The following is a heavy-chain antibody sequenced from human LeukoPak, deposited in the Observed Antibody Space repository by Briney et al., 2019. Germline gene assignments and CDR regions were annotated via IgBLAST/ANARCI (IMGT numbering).Heavy chain of an antibody. CDR2: IIPIFGTA. D-gene: IGHD3-9*01. Sequence: ASVKVSCKASGGTFSSHAISWVRQAPGQGLEWMGGIIPIFGTANYAQKFQGRVTITADESTSTAYMELSSLRSEDTAVYYCAGYYDILTGYINWGQGTLVTVSS. V-gene: IGHV1-69*13. CDR3: AGYYDILTGYIN. J-gene: IGHJ4*02. CDR1: GGTFSSHA.